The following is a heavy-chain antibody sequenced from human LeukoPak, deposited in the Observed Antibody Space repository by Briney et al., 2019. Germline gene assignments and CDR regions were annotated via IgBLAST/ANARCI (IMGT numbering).Heavy chain of an antibody. J-gene: IGHJ4*02. CDR2: ISDSGNA. CDR1: GFTFSSYG. D-gene: IGHD2-21*01. V-gene: IGHV3-23*01. Sequence: PGGSLRLSCAASGFTFSSYGMSWVRQAPGKGLEWVSAISDSGNAYHADSVKGRFTISRDSSKNTLFLQMNRLRPEDAAVYYCAKAPVTTCRGAYCYPLDYWGQGTLVTVSS. CDR3: AKAPVTTCRGAYCYPLDY.